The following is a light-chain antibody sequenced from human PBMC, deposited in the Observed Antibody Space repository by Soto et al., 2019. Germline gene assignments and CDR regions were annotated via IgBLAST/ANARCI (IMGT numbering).Light chain of an antibody. V-gene: IGKV3-20*01. CDR3: QQYGSSIT. Sequence: EIVLTQSPGTLSLSPGERATLSCRASQSVPRSYLAWYQQKPGQAPRLPIYGTSSRATGIPDRFSGSGSGTDFTLTISRLEPEDFAVFYCQQYGSSITFGQGTRLEMK. CDR1: QSVPRSY. CDR2: GTS. J-gene: IGKJ5*01.